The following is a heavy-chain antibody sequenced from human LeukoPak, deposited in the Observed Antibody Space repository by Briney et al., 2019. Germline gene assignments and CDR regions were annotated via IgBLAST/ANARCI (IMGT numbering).Heavy chain of an antibody. CDR1: GGPISSYY. CDR2: IYYSGST. CDR3: ARESSSWNQFDY. J-gene: IGHJ4*02. V-gene: IGHV4-59*13. D-gene: IGHD6-13*01. Sequence: SGTLSPTLTVPGGPISSYYWSWIPLPPGKGLGGSGYIYYSGSTNYNPSLKSRVTISVATSKNHFTLKLSSGTAEDTAVYYCARESSSWNQFDYCGQGTLVTVSS.